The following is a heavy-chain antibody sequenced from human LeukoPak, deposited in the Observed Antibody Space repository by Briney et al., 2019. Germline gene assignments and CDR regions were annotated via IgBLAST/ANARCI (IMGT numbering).Heavy chain of an antibody. CDR2: INHSGST. J-gene: IGHJ1*01. CDR3: ARAEVVGAHLRSGYFQH. Sequence: TSETLSLTCAVYGGSFSGYYWSWIRQPPGKGLEWIGEINHSGSTNYNPSLKSRVTISVDTSKNQFSLKLSSVTAADTAVYYCARAEVVGAHLRSGYFQHWGQGTLVIVSS. D-gene: IGHD1-26*01. V-gene: IGHV4-34*01. CDR1: GGSFSGYY.